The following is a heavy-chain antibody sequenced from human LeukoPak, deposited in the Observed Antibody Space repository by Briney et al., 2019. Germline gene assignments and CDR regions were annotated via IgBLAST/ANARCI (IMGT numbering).Heavy chain of an antibody. J-gene: IGHJ4*02. V-gene: IGHV3-23*01. CDR3: AKTAYYYGSGSPLLDY. CDR1: GFTFSSYA. D-gene: IGHD3-10*01. Sequence: PGGSLRLSCAASGFTFSSYAMSWVRQAPGKGLEWVSATSGSGGSTYYADSVKGRFTISRDNSKNTLYLQMNSLRAEDTAVYYCAKTAYYYGSGSPLLDYWGQGTLVTVSS. CDR2: TSGSGGST.